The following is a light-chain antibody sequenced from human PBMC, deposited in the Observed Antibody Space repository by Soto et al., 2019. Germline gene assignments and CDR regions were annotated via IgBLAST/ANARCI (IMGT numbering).Light chain of an antibody. V-gene: IGLV1-44*01. CDR1: SSNIGSNT. CDR2: YNN. Sequence: QSVLTQPPSASGTPGQRVTISCSGSSSNIGSNTVNWYQQLPGTAPTLLIYYNNQRPSGVPDRFSGSKSGTSASLAISGRQSEDEAHYYCAAWDDSLYGLVFGGGTKVTVL. CDR3: AAWDDSLYGLV. J-gene: IGLJ3*02.